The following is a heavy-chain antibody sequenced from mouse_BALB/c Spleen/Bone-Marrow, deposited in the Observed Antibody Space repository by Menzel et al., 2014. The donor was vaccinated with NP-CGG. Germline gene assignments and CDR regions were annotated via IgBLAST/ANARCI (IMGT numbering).Heavy chain of an antibody. Sequence: VQLQQSGAELVKPGASVKLSCTASGFNIKDTYMHWVKQRPEQGLEWIGRIDPANGNTKYDPKFQGKATITADTSSNSAYLQLSSLTSEDTAVYYCASSAYSWGQGTLVTVSA. CDR3: ASSAYS. V-gene: IGHV14-3*02. CDR2: IDPANGNT. D-gene: IGHD2-10*01. J-gene: IGHJ3*01. CDR1: GFNIKDTY.